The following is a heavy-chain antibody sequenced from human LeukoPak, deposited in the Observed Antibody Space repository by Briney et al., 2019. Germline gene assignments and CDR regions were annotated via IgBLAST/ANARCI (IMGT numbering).Heavy chain of an antibody. J-gene: IGHJ6*02. V-gene: IGHV3-23*01. Sequence: GGSLRLSCAASGFTFSSYAMSWVRQAPGKGLEWVSAISGSGGSAYYADSVKGRFTISRDNSKNTLYLQMNSLRAEDTAVYYCAKSPGSNYIYYYGMDVWGQGTTVTVSS. D-gene: IGHD1-1*01. CDR1: GFTFSSYA. CDR3: AKSPGSNYIYYYGMDV. CDR2: ISGSGGSA.